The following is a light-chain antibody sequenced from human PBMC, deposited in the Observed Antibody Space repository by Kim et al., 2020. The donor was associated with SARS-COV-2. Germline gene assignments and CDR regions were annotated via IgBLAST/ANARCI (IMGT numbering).Light chain of an antibody. CDR3: PQYYNLPPLT. CDR1: QSVSSN. CDR2: GAS. J-gene: IGKJ4*01. V-gene: IGKV3-15*01. Sequence: EIVMTQSPATLSVSPGERATLSCRASQSVSSNLVWYQQKPGQAPRLLIYGASTRATGIPARFSGSGSGTEFTLTISSLQSEDFAVYYCPQYYNLPPLTFGGGTKVDI.